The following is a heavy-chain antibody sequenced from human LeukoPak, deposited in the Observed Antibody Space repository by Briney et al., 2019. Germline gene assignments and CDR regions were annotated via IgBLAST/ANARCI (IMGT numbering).Heavy chain of an antibody. CDR1: GYTFPSYG. CDR3: ARETNLHDAFDI. D-gene: IGHD5-24*01. Sequence: ASVKVSCNASGYTFPSYGISWVRQAPGHGLEWMGWISAYNGNTNYAQKLQGRVTMTTDTSTNTAYMELRGLRSDDTAVYYCARETNLHDAFDIWGQGTMVTVSS. CDR2: ISAYNGNT. V-gene: IGHV1-18*01. J-gene: IGHJ3*02.